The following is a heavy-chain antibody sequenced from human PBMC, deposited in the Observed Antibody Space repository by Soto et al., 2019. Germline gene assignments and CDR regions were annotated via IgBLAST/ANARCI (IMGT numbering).Heavy chain of an antibody. Sequence: ASVKVSCKASGYTFTSYAMHWVRQAPGQRLEWMGWINAGNGNTKYSQKFQGRVTITRDTSASTAYMELSSLRSEDTAVYYCARDVYELRGYGFLGAFDIWGQGTMVPVSS. CDR2: INAGNGNT. V-gene: IGHV1-3*01. CDR1: GYTFTSYA. D-gene: IGHD5-18*01. CDR3: ARDVYELRGYGFLGAFDI. J-gene: IGHJ3*02.